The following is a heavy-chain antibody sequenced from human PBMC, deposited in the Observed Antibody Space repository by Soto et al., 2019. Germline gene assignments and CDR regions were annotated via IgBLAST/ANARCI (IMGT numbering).Heavy chain of an antibody. CDR2: IIPILGIA. D-gene: IGHD2-15*01. Sequence: QVQLVQSGAEVKKPGSSVKVSCKASGGTFSSYTISWVRQAPGQGLEWMGRIIPILGIATYAQKFQGRVTITADKSTSTAYMELSSLRSEDTAVYYCARARYCSGGSCMSIDYWGQGTLVTVSS. J-gene: IGHJ4*02. V-gene: IGHV1-69*02. CDR3: ARARYCSGGSCMSIDY. CDR1: GGTFSSYT.